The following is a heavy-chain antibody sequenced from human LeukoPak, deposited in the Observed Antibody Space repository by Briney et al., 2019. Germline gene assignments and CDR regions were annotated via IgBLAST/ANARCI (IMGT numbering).Heavy chain of an antibody. J-gene: IGHJ6*02. CDR3: ARSDCSGGSCYKAYYGMDV. Sequence: RASVKVSCKASGYTFTSYAMNWVRQAPGQGLEWMGWINTSTGNPTYAQGFTGRFVFSLDTSVSTAYLQISSLKAEDTAVYYCARSDCSGGSCYKAYYGMDVWGQGTTVTVSS. CDR1: GYTFTSYA. CDR2: INTSTGNP. D-gene: IGHD2-15*01. V-gene: IGHV7-4-1*02.